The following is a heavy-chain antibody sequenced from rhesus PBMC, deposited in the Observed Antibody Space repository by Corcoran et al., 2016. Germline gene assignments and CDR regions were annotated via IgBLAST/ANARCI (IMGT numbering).Heavy chain of an antibody. J-gene: IGHJ1*01. CDR3: AIGRHSEYFDF. V-gene: IGHV4-127*01. CDR2: IGGSSART. CDR1: GYSISSGYG. Sequence: QVQLQESGPGLVKPSETLSLNCAVSGYSISSGYGWSWIRQPPGKGLEWIGYIGGSSARTNNNPSLKSRGTISNDTSKNQFSVKLSYVTAADTAVYYWAIGRHSEYFDFWGQGARVTVSS.